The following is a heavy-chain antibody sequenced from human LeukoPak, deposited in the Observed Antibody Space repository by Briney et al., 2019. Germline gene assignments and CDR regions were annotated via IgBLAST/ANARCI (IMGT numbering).Heavy chain of an antibody. CDR1: GFTLSNYW. D-gene: IGHD6-13*01. J-gene: IGHJ4*02. V-gene: IGHV3-7*04. CDR3: ARLRAAQTYDC. Sequence: GGSLRLSCAGAGFTLSNYWMSWVRQAPGKGLEWVANIRQDGNEKCYVDSVKGRFTISRDNPKNSLYLQMNSLRAEDTAIYYCARLRAAQTYDCWGQGTLVTVSS. CDR2: IRQDGNEK.